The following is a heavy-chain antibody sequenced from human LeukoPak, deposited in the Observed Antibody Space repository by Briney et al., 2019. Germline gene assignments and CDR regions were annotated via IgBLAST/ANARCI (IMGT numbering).Heavy chain of an antibody. Sequence: PGGSLRLSCAASGFTFSSHWMHWVRQAPGKGLVWVSRINSEGSITTYADSAQGRFTISRDNAKNSLYLQMNSLRAEDTAVYYCARGRYSSGSQYYFDYWGQGILVTVSS. CDR2: INSEGSIT. D-gene: IGHD3-22*01. J-gene: IGHJ4*02. V-gene: IGHV3-74*01. CDR1: GFTFSSHW. CDR3: ARGRYSSGSQYYFDY.